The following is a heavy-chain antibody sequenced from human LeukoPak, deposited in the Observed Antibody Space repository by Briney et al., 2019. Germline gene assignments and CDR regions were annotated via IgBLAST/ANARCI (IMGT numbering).Heavy chain of an antibody. Sequence: PGGSLRLSCAASGFTFSSYAMSWVRQAPGKGLEWVAVISYDGSNKYYADSVKGRFTISRDNSKNTLYLQMNSLRAEDTAVYYCARDRNYYDSSGYPECVYWGQGTLVTVSS. CDR3: ARDRNYYDSSGYPECVY. CDR1: GFTFSSYA. CDR2: ISYDGSNK. V-gene: IGHV3-30-3*01. D-gene: IGHD3-22*01. J-gene: IGHJ4*02.